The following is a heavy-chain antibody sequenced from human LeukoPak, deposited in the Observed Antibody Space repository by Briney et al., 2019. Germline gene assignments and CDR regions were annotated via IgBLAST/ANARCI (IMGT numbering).Heavy chain of an antibody. CDR2: IYYSGST. V-gene: IGHV4-59*01. CDR1: GGSISSYY. CDR3: ASSRDGYNLDAFDI. D-gene: IGHD5-24*01. Sequence: PSETLSLTCTVSGGSISSYYWSWIRQPPGKGLEWIGYIYYSGSTNYNPSPKSRVTILVDTSKNQFSLKLSSVTAADTAVYYCASSRDGYNLDAFDIWGQGTMVTVSS. J-gene: IGHJ3*02.